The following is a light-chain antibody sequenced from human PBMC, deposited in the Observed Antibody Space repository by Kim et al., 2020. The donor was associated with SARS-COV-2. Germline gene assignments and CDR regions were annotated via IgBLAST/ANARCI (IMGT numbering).Light chain of an antibody. CDR1: KLGDKY. CDR2: QDS. Sequence: VSPGQTASITCSGDKLGDKYAYWYQQKPGQSPVLVIYQDSRRPSGIPERFSGSHSGNTATLTISGTQAMDEADYYCQAWDSSTLVFGGGTKVTVL. J-gene: IGLJ2*01. V-gene: IGLV3-1*01. CDR3: QAWDSSTLV.